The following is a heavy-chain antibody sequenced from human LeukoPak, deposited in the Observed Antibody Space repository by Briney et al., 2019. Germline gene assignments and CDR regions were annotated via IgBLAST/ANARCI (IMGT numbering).Heavy chain of an antibody. J-gene: IGHJ4*02. V-gene: IGHV3-15*01. CDR2: IKSKTDGGAT. CDR3: PTPPDGYDY. Sequence: GGSLRLSCAASGFTFSNAWMSWVRQAPGKGLEWVGRIKSKTDGGATDYAAPVYDRFTISIDDSKNTLYLQMNSLKTEATAVYYCPTPPDGYDYWGQGTLVTVSS. CDR1: GFTFSNAW. D-gene: IGHD5-24*01.